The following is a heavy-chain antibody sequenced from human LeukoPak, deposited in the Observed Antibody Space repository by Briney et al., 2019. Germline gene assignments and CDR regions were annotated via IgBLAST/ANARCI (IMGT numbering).Heavy chain of an antibody. CDR3: ASPVAVALSGAFDI. CDR2: ISYDGSNK. Sequence: GGSLRLSCAASGFTFSSYAMHWVRQAPGKGLEWVAVISYDGSNKYYADSVKGRFTISRDNSKNTLYLQMNSLRAEDTAVYYCASPVAVALSGAFDIWGQGTMVTVSS. V-gene: IGHV3-30-3*01. D-gene: IGHD6-19*01. J-gene: IGHJ3*02. CDR1: GFTFSSYA.